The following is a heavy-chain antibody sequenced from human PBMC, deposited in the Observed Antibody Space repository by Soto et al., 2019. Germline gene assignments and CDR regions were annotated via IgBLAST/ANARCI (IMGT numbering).Heavy chain of an antibody. V-gene: IGHV3-11*06. Sequence: PGGSLRLSCSASAFTFSDYYMGWIRQAPGKGLEWLSYISSSSYYTYYADSVKGRFTISRDNARNSLYLQMNSLRAEDTAVYYCASGTYSATYKNMWSDYWGQGTLVTVSS. CDR1: AFTFSDYY. CDR2: ISSSSYYT. CDR3: ASGTYSATYKNMWSDY. J-gene: IGHJ4*02. D-gene: IGHD1-26*01.